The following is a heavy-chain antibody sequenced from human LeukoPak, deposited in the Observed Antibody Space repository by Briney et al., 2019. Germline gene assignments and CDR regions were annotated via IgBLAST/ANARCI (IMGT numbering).Heavy chain of an antibody. J-gene: IGHJ4*02. V-gene: IGHV4-34*01. CDR3: ARGNILTGYCFDF. D-gene: IGHD3-9*01. CDR2: IHYTGAT. Sequence: SETLSLTCAVYGGSITGYYWSWIRQTPGRGLEWVGEIHYTGATSYNPSLQSRATISTDTSKNQFSLRLSSVTAADTAVYYCARGNILTGYCFDFWGQGALVTVSS. CDR1: GGSITGYY.